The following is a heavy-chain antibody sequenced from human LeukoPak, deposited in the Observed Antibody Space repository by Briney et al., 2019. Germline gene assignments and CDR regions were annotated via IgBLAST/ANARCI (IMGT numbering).Heavy chain of an antibody. CDR2: ISSSSGTI. D-gene: IGHD3-22*01. V-gene: IGHV3-48*04. J-gene: IGHJ4*02. Sequence: PGGSLRLSCVASGFTFSIYNMNWVRQAPGGGLEWVSYISSSSGTIYYAASVKGRFIISRDNAKNSLYLQMNSLRAEDTAVYYCARGYYDSSGYLFIDYWGQGTLVTVSS. CDR1: GFTFSIYN. CDR3: ARGYYDSSGYLFIDY.